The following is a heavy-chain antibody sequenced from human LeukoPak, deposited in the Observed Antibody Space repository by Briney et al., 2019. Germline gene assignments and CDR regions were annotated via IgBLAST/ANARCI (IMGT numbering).Heavy chain of an antibody. CDR2: ISYDGSNK. CDR1: GFTFSSYA. D-gene: IGHD6-13*01. CDR3: ARDDLQQLLAFDY. V-gene: IGHV3-30*04. J-gene: IGHJ4*02. Sequence: GGSLRHSCAASGFTFSSYAMHWVRQAPGKGLEWVAVISYDGSNKYYADSVKGRFTISRDNSKNTLYLQMNSLRAEDTAVYYCARDDLQQLLAFDYWGQGTLVTVSS.